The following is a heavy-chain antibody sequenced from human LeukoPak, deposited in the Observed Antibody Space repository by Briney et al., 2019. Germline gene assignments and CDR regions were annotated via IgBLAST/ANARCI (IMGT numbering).Heavy chain of an antibody. CDR3: AKDPNIVVVPAAAYFDY. D-gene: IGHD2-2*01. CDR1: GFTFSTYG. J-gene: IGHJ4*02. V-gene: IGHV3-30*02. CDR2: IWFDGSNK. Sequence: GGSLRLSCAASGFTFSTYGMHWVRQAPGKGLEWVAIIWFDGSNKYYADSVKGRFTISRDNSKNTLYLQMNSLRAEDTAVYYCAKDPNIVVVPAAAYFDYWGQGTLVTVSS.